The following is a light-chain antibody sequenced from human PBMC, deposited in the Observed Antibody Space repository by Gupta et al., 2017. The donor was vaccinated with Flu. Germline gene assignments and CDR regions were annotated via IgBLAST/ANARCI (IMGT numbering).Light chain of an antibody. CDR3: QQRSNWPST. J-gene: IGKJ2*02. V-gene: IGKV3-11*01. Sequence: EIVLTQSPATLSLSPGESSTLSCRASQSVRRYLAWYQQKPGQAPRRLISDASDRATGIPARFSGSGSGTDFTLTISSREPEDFAVYYCQQRSNWPSTFGQGTKVEIK. CDR2: DAS. CDR1: QSVRRY.